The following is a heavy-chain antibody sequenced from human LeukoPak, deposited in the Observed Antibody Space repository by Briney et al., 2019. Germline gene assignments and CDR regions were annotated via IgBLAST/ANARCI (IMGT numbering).Heavy chain of an antibody. D-gene: IGHD3-10*01. CDR2: MNPNSGNT. CDR3: ARAPRGVPHVAFDI. Sequence: ASVTVSCKASGYTFTSYDINWVRQATGQGLEWMGWMNPNSGNTGYAQKFQGRVTMTRNTSISTAYMELSSLRSEDTAVYYCARAPRGVPHVAFDIWGQGTMVTVSS. CDR1: GYTFTSYD. V-gene: IGHV1-8*01. J-gene: IGHJ3*02.